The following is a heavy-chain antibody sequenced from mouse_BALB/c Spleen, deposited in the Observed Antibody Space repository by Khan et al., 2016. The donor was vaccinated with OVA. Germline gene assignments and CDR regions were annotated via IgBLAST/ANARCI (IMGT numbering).Heavy chain of an antibody. CDR3: ARGSGNSRIDY. Sequence: QVQLQQSGAELVRPGVSVKISCKGSGYTFTDYAMHWVKQSHAKSLEWIGVISTYYGDADYNQEFKGQVTMTVVKSSSTAYMELARRTSEDSAIYDCARGSGNSRIDYWGQGTLVTVSA. CDR2: ISTYYGDA. D-gene: IGHD1-3*01. CDR1: GYTFTDYA. J-gene: IGHJ3*01. V-gene: IGHV1S137*01.